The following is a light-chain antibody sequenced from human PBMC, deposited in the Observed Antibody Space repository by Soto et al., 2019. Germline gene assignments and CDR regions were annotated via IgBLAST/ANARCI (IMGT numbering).Light chain of an antibody. CDR2: SNN. Sequence: QSVLTQPPSASGTPGQRVTIPCSGSSSKIGSNTVNWYQQLPGTAPKLLIYSNNQRPSGVPDRFSCSKSGTSASLAISGLQYEDEADYDCAAWDDSLNGVVFGGGTKLTVL. CDR1: SSKIGSNT. CDR3: AAWDDSLNGVV. J-gene: IGLJ2*01. V-gene: IGLV1-44*01.